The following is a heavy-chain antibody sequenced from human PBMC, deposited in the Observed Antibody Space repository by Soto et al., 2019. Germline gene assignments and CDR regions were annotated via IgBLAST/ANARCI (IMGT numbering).Heavy chain of an antibody. CDR3: ARDTADY. CDR1: GGSFSGYY. Sequence: SETLSLTCAVYGGSFSGYYWSWIRQPPGKGLEWIGEINHSGSTNYNPSLKSRVTISVDTSKNQFSLKLSSVTAADTAVYYCARDTADYWGQGTLVTVSS. V-gene: IGHV4-34*01. J-gene: IGHJ4*02. CDR2: INHSGST.